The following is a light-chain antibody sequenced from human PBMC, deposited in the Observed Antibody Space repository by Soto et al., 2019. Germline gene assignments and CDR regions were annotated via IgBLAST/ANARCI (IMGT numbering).Light chain of an antibody. J-gene: IGLJ1*01. CDR1: SSDVGGYNY. Sequence: QSVLTQPASVSGSPGQSITISCTGTSSDVGGYNYVSWYQQHPGKAPKLMIYDVIDRPSGVSNRFSGSKYGNTASLTISGLQAEDEADYYCSSYTSSSTEVFGTGTTLTVL. CDR2: DVI. CDR3: SSYTSSSTEV. V-gene: IGLV2-14*01.